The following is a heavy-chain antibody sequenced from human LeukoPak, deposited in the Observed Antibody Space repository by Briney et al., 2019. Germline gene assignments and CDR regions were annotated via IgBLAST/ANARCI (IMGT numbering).Heavy chain of an antibody. CDR3: AKDDRWLQFCC. D-gene: IGHD5-24*01. CDR1: GFTFSSSA. V-gene: IGHV3-23*01. Sequence: GGSLRLSCAASGFTFSSSAMSWVRQAPGKGLEWVSGIIPSGHTTYYADSVRGRYTISRDNSRNTLYLQMNSLRAEDTAVYYCAKDDRWLQFCCWGQGTLVTVSA. CDR2: IIPSGHTT. J-gene: IGHJ4*02.